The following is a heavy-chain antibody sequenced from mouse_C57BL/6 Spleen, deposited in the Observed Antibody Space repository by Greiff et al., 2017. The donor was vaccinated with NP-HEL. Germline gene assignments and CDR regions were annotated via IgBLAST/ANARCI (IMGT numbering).Heavy chain of an antibody. D-gene: IGHD1-1*02. J-gene: IGHJ4*01. CDR2: IYPGDGDT. Sequence: VKLQESGAELVKPGASVKISCKASGYAFSSYWMNWVKQRPGKGLEWIGQIYPGDGDTNYNGKFKGKATLTADKSSSTAYMQLSSLTSEDSAVYFCARGGDQYAMDYWGQGTSVTVSS. CDR1: GYAFSSYW. V-gene: IGHV1-80*01. CDR3: ARGGDQYAMDY.